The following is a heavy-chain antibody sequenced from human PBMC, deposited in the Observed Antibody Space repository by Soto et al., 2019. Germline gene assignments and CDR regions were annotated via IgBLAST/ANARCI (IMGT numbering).Heavy chain of an antibody. J-gene: IGHJ4*02. CDR1: GGSISSYY. V-gene: IGHV4-59*01. D-gene: IGHD6-19*01. Sequence: SETLSLTCTVSGGSISSYYWSWIRQPPGKGLEWIAYIYYSGSTNYNRSLKSRVTISVDTSKNQFSLKLNSVTAADTAVYYCARVRVSSGWSYYFDYWGQGTLVTVSS. CDR3: ARVRVSSGWSYYFDY. CDR2: IYYSGST.